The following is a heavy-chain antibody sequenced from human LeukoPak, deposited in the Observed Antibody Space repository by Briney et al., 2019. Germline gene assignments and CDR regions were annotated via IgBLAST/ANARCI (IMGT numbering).Heavy chain of an antibody. V-gene: IGHV3-30*03. D-gene: IGHD6-6*01. CDR3: ARDRPEYSSSPPFDY. CDR1: GFSITDYG. J-gene: IGHJ4*02. Sequence: GRSLRLSCEASGFSITDYGMHWVRQVPGKGLEWVAVMSYETSNKYYSDSVKGRFVISRDISKNTLFLQMNSLRAEDTAVYYCARDRPEYSSSPPFDYWGRGTLVTVSS. CDR2: MSYETSNK.